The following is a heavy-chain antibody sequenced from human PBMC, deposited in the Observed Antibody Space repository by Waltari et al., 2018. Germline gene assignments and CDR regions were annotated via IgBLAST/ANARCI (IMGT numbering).Heavy chain of an antibody. D-gene: IGHD1-26*01. V-gene: IGHV4-34*01. CDR2: IRHSGST. CDR1: GGPFTDYS. Sequence: QVQLHQWGAGLLKPSETLSLTCAVSGGPFTDYSWSWIRQSPDKGLQWIGEIRHSGSTNYNPSLKSLVSMSVDTIKKQFSLNLTSVTAADTAVYFCARTWGYSPPLGWFDPWGRGTRVTVSS. CDR3: ARTWGYSPPLGWFDP. J-gene: IGHJ5*02.